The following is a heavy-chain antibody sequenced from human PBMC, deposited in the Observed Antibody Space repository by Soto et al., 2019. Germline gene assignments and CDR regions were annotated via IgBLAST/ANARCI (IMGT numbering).Heavy chain of an antibody. CDR1: GASINSGGYF. Sequence: QVQLQESGPRLVKPSQTLSLTCAVSGASINSGGYFWSWIRQHPGKGLEWIGYISDSGTTYYNPSLKSRVTISTDTSNNQFALEVTSVSAADSAKYYCARERASLEGATYLYYYGVVVWGQGTTVTVSS. CDR3: ARERASLEGATYLYYYGVVV. D-gene: IGHD1-26*01. J-gene: IGHJ6*02. CDR2: ISDSGTT. V-gene: IGHV4-31*11.